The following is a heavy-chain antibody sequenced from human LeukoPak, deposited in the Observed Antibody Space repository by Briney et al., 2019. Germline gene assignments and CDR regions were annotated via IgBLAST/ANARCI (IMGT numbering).Heavy chain of an antibody. Sequence: PGGSLRLSCAASGFTFSSYAMSWVRQAPGKGLEWVSVISGSSGSTYYADSVKGRFTISRDNSMNTLYLQMNSLRAEDTAVYYCAKDRIAVVAGDWYDPWGQGTRVTVSS. CDR3: AKDRIAVVAGDWYDP. CDR2: ISGSSGST. CDR1: GFTFSSYA. J-gene: IGHJ5*02. V-gene: IGHV3-23*01. D-gene: IGHD6-19*01.